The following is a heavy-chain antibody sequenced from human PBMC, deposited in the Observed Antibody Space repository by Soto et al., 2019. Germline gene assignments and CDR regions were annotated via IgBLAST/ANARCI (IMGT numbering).Heavy chain of an antibody. D-gene: IGHD3-16*01. CDR3: ARMATFGSLNWFDP. V-gene: IGHV1-8*02. CDR2: MNPGSGDT. Sequence: ASVKVSCKTSGYSFIDYYIHWVRQATGQGLEWMGWMNPGSGDTGYAQKFQGRVTMTRDISIATAYMELSSLRSDDTAIYYCARMATFGSLNWFDPWGQGTLVTVSS. J-gene: IGHJ5*02. CDR1: GYSFIDYY.